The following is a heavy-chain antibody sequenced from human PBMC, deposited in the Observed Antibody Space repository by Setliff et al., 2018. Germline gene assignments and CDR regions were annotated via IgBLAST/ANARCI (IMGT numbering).Heavy chain of an antibody. CDR3: ASEVGTSTSSDAFDV. V-gene: IGHV4-30-4*08. D-gene: IGHD1-26*01. CDR2: IYHSGSA. CDR1: GGSISRGDYF. J-gene: IGHJ3*01. Sequence: SETLSLTCTVSGGSISRGDYFWSWIRHHPGNGLEWIAYIYHSGSAYYNPSLKSRVTMSVDTSKNQFSLHLTSVTAADTSVYYCASEVGTSTSSDAFDVWGQGMMVTV.